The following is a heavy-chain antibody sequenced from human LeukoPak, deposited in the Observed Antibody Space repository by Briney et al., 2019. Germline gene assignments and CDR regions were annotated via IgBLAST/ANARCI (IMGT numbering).Heavy chain of an antibody. V-gene: IGHV3-30*03. CDR1: GFPFSTYG. CDR2: ISNDGNNK. J-gene: IGHJ4*02. CDR3: ARDWRGGSWSQFDY. Sequence: PGMSLRLSCAASGFPFSTYGMHWVRQAPGKGLEWVAAISNDGNNKFYADSVKGRFTISRDNPKNSLYLQMSSLRAEDTAVYYCARDWRGGSWSQFDYWGQGTLVTVSS. D-gene: IGHD6-13*01.